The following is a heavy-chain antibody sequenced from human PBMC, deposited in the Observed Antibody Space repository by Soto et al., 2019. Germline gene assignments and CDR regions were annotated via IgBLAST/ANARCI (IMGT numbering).Heavy chain of an antibody. D-gene: IGHD1-26*01. CDR1: GFAFGIYA. J-gene: IGHJ4*02. Sequence: VQLLESGGDLVQPGGSLRLSCAASGFAFGIYAMSWVRQAPGKGLDWVSTIIGNGDTTYYGDSVKGRITISRDNSRNTLYQEMNSLRAEDTAVYYYAKEVVRDSIVDFEYWGQGTLVSVSS. CDR3: AKEVVRDSIVDFEY. V-gene: IGHV3-23*01. CDR2: IIGNGDTT.